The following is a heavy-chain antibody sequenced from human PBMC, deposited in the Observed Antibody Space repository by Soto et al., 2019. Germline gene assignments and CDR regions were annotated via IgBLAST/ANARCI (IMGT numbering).Heavy chain of an antibody. CDR2: ISGRGTNT. J-gene: IGHJ4*02. Sequence: LRLSCAASGSISTTTPLSWVRQAPGKGLEWASTISGRGTNTYYADSVKGRFIISRDNLKNTVNLQMNGLGVEDTAIYYCATSFRYFDNWGQGTRVTVSS. CDR3: ATSFRYFDN. V-gene: IGHV3-23*01. CDR1: GSISTTTP.